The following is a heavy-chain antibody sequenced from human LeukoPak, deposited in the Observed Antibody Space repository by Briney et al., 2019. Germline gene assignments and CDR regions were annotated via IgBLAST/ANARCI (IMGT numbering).Heavy chain of an antibody. CDR1: GFTFSSYS. V-gene: IGHV3-48*02. CDR3: VLGSPFDY. CDR2: ISSSSRSI. J-gene: IGHJ4*02. Sequence: GGTLRLSCAASGFTFSSYSMNWVRQAPGKGLEWVSYISSSSRSIYYADSVKGRFTISRDNANSSLSLQMNSLRDEDTAVYYCVLGSPFDYWGQGTLVTVSS. D-gene: IGHD3-10*01.